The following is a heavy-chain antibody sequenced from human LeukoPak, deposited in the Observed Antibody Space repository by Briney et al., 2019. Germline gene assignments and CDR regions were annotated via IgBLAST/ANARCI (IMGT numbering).Heavy chain of an antibody. J-gene: IGHJ5*02. CDR1: GYSFTDYY. CDR3: ARADRLDGSPYLIGP. D-gene: IGHD1-26*01. V-gene: IGHV1-2*02. CDR2: INPNSGGT. Sequence: ASVKVSCKTSGYSFTDYYMHWVRQAPGQGLEWMGWINPNSGGTSTAQKFQGRITMTRDTCITTVYMEVSWLTSDDTAIYYCARADRLDGSPYLIGPWGQGTLVTVSS.